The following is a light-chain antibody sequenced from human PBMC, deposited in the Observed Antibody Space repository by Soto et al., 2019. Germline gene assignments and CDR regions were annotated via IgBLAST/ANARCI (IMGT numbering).Light chain of an antibody. V-gene: IGKV1-5*01. CDR2: DAS. CDR1: QSISSW. Sequence: DIQMTLSPSTLSASVGNRVTITCRASQSISSWLAWYQQKPGKAPKLLIYDASSLESGVPSRFSGSASGTEFTLTISSLQPDDFATYDCQQYNSYGTFGQGTKVDIK. CDR3: QQYNSYGT. J-gene: IGKJ1*01.